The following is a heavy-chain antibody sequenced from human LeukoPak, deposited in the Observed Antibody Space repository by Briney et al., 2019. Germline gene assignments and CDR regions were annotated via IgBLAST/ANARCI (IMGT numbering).Heavy chain of an antibody. CDR2: IGPSDSSI. D-gene: IGHD2/OR15-2a*01. Sequence: GGSLRLSCTASSFNLSDDTIHWVRQAPGRGLEWISYIGPSDSSIYYADSVKGRFTVSRDSAKKSLYLHMNRLRTEDTAAYFCARDPRGYCTSSKCYYFSYMDVWGKGTPVTVSS. CDR1: SFNLSDDT. J-gene: IGHJ6*03. CDR3: ARDPRGYCTSSKCYYFSYMDV. V-gene: IGHV3-48*04.